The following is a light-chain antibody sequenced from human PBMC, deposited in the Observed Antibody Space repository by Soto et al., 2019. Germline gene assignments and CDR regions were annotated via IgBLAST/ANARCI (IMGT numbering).Light chain of an antibody. CDR1: QSIVFY. V-gene: IGKV1-39*01. CDR3: QQSYSIPIT. J-gene: IGKJ5*01. CDR2: AAS. Sequence: DIQMAQSPSSLSASVGDRFTITFRASQSIVFYLNWYQQRPGKAHKVLIYAASNLQSGVPSRFSGSGSGTEFTLTISSLQPEDFATYYCQQSYSIPITFGQGTRLEIK.